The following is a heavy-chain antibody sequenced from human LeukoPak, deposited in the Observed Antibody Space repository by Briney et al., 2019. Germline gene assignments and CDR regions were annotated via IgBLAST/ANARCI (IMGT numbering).Heavy chain of an antibody. CDR2: INHSGST. Sequence: SETLSLTCTVSGGSINSYYWTWIRQPPGKGLEWIGEINHSGSTNYNPSLKSRVTISVDTSKNQFSLKLSSVTAADTAVYYCATKYCSSTSCQPYNWFDPWGQGTLVTVSS. J-gene: IGHJ5*02. CDR1: GGSINSYY. CDR3: ATKYCSSTSCQPYNWFDP. D-gene: IGHD2-2*01. V-gene: IGHV4-34*01.